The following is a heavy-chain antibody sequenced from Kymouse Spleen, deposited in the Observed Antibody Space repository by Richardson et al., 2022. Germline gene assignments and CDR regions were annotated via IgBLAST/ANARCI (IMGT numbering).Heavy chain of an antibody. D-gene: IGHD3-3*01. CDR2: INSDGSST. CDR1: GFTFSSYW. Sequence: EVQLVESGGGLVQPGGSLRLSCAASGFTFSSYWMHWVRQAPGKGLVWVSRINSDGSSTSYADSVKGRFTISRDNAKNTLYLQMNSLRAEDTAVYYCARDHDFWSGSLYYYYYGMDVWGQGTTVTVSS. CDR3: ARDHDFWSGSLYYYYYGMDV. V-gene: IGHV3-74*01. J-gene: IGHJ6*02.